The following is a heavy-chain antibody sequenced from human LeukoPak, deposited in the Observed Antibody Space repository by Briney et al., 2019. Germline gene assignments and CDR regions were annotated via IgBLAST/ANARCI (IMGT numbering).Heavy chain of an antibody. CDR3: AKGVYYYDSSGYYYTYYFDY. CDR1: GFTFSNYA. Sequence: GGSLRLSCAASGFTFSNYAMSWVRQAPAKGLEGVSAISGGGGSTYYAGSVEGRFTISRDNSKNTLNLQINSLRAEDTAVYYCAKGVYYYDSSGYYYTYYFDYWGQGILVTVSS. V-gene: IGHV3-23*01. J-gene: IGHJ4*02. D-gene: IGHD3-22*01. CDR2: ISGGGGST.